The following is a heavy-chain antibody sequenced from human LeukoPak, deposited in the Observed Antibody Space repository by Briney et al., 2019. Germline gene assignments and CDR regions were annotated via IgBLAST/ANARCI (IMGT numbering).Heavy chain of an antibody. V-gene: IGHV1-18*01. CDR1: GYTFTSYG. J-gene: IGHJ6*02. Sequence: GASVKVSCKASGYTFTSYGISWVRQAPGQGLEWMGWISAYNGNTNYAQKLQGRVTMTTDTSTSTAYMELRSLRSDDTAVYYCATYCSSTSCYSPYYYYGMDAWGQGTTVTVSS. D-gene: IGHD2-2*01. CDR3: ATYCSSTSCYSPYYYYGMDA. CDR2: ISAYNGNT.